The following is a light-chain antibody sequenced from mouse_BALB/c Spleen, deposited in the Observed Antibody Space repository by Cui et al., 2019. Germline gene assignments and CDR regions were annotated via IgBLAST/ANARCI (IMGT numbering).Light chain of an antibody. CDR1: QGINKY. CDR2: YTS. Sequence: DIQMTQSQSSLSASLGAKVTITCKASQGINKYIAWYQHQPGKGPRLLIHYTSPLQPGIPSRFSGSGSGRDYSFSISNLEPEDIATYYCLQYDNLLTFGSGTKLEIK. CDR3: LQYDNLLT. V-gene: IGKV19-93*01. J-gene: IGKJ4*01.